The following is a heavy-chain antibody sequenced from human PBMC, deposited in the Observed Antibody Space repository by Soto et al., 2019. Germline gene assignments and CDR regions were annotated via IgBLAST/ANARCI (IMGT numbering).Heavy chain of an antibody. V-gene: IGHV4-34*01. Sequence: QVQLQQWGGGLLKPSETLSLTCAVYGGSFSGYSWTWLRQPPGKGLEWIGEINHSGTTDYNPALKSRVTMSVDTSKNQFSLRVPSVTAAATAVYYCARARFDSWSHIYYGLDVWGQGTTVTVSS. CDR3: ARARFDSWSHIYYGLDV. CDR1: GGSFSGYS. D-gene: IGHD3-3*01. CDR2: INHSGTT. J-gene: IGHJ6*02.